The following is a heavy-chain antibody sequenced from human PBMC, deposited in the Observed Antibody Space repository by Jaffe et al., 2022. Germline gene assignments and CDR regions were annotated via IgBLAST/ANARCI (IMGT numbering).Heavy chain of an antibody. CDR2: ISSSGSTI. V-gene: IGHV3-48*03. CDR1: GFTFSSYE. J-gene: IGHJ4*02. CDR3: ATQYSSGWYGKWGDY. Sequence: EVQLVESGGGLVQPGGSLRLSCAASGFTFSSYEMNWVRQAPGKGLEWVSYISSSGSTIYYADSVKGRFTISRDNAKNSLYLQMNSLRAEDTAVYYCATQYSSGWYGKWGDYWGQGTLVTVSS. D-gene: IGHD6-19*01.